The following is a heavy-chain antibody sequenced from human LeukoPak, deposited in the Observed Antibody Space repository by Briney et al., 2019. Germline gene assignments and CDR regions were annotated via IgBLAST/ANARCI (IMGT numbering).Heavy chain of an antibody. CDR1: GFTFTTYG. V-gene: IGHV3-33*01. D-gene: IGHD6-13*01. CDR2: ISHDVNFK. J-gene: IGHJ4*02. CDR3: ARVGSTAEAGTPDY. Sequence: PGGSLRLSCAASGFTFTTYGMHWVRQAPGKGLEWVAVISHDVNFKYYADSVKGRFTVSRDNAKNSLSLELNSLRVDDTAIYYCARVGSTAEAGTPDYWGQGTLVTVSS.